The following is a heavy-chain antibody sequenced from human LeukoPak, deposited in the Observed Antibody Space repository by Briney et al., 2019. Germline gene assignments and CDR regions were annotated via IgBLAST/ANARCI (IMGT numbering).Heavy chain of an antibody. CDR3: VKDREYSYDY. V-gene: IGHV3-64D*06. J-gene: IGHJ4*02. Sequence: GGSLRLSCSASGSTFTDYAMHWVRQAPGKGLEYVSTISIDGGSKYYADFVKGRFSISRGNSKNTLHLQMSSLRAEDTAVYYCVKDREYSYDYWGQGTLVTVSS. CDR2: ISIDGGSK. CDR1: GSTFTDYA. D-gene: IGHD5-18*01.